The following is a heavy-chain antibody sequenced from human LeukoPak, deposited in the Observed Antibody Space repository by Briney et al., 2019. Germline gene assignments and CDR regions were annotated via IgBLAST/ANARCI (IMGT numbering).Heavy chain of an antibody. D-gene: IGHD2-21*01. Sequence: ASVKVSCKASGYTFTNYYMHWVRQAPGQGLEWMGIINPSGGSTSYAQKFQGRVTMTRDTSTSTVYMELSSLRSEDTAVYYCARDVHNLVGGMSHWGQGTLVTVSP. CDR2: INPSGGST. J-gene: IGHJ4*02. CDR3: ARDVHNLVGGMSH. CDR1: GYTFTNYY. V-gene: IGHV1-46*01.